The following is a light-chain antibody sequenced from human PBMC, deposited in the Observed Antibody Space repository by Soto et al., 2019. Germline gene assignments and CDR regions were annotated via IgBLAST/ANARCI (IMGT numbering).Light chain of an antibody. J-gene: IGKJ2*01. CDR2: GAS. Sequence: EIVMTQSPATLSVSPGERATLSCRASQSVSSNLAWYQQKPGQAPRPLIYGASTRATGIPASFSGSRSGTEFTLTISSLQSEDFAVYYCQQYNNWPYTFGQGTKLEIK. V-gene: IGKV3-15*01. CDR3: QQYNNWPYT. CDR1: QSVSSN.